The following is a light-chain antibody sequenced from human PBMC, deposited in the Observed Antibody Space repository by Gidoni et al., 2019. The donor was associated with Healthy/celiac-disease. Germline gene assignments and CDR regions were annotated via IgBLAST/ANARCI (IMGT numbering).Light chain of an antibody. CDR3: QQYGSSQYT. V-gene: IGKV3-20*01. Sequence: EIVFTQSPGTLSLSPGERATLSCRSSTSVSSSYLAWYQQKPGQAPRLLIYGASSRATGIPDRFSGSGSGPDFTLTISRLEPEDFAVYYCQQYGSSQYTFGQGTKLEIK. CDR2: GAS. J-gene: IGKJ2*01. CDR1: TSVSSSY.